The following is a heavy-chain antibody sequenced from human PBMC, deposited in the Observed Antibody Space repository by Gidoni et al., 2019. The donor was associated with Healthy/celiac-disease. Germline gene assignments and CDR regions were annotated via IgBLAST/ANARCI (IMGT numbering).Heavy chain of an antibody. D-gene: IGHD2-2*01. V-gene: IGHV4-34*01. CDR1: GGSFSGYY. CDR2: INHSGST. J-gene: IGHJ5*02. Sequence: QVQLQQWGAGLLKPSETLSLTCAVSGGSFSGYYWSWIRQPPGKGLEWIGEINHSGSTNYNPSLKSRVTISVDTSKNQFSLKLSSVTAADTAVYYCARGLLPLYCSSTSCQGGNWFDPWGQGTLVTVSS. CDR3: ARGLLPLYCSSTSCQGGNWFDP.